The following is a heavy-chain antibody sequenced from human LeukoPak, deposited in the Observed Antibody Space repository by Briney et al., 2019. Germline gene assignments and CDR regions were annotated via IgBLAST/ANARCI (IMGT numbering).Heavy chain of an antibody. Sequence: KPSETLSLTCAVYGGSFSGYYWSWIRQPPGKGLEWIGEINHSGSTNYNPSLKSRVTISVDTSKNQFSLKLSSVTAADTAVYYCAREEIHETPTFDYWGQGTLVTVSS. J-gene: IGHJ4*02. CDR3: AREEIHETPTFDY. V-gene: IGHV4-34*01. CDR1: GGSFSGYY. CDR2: INHSGST.